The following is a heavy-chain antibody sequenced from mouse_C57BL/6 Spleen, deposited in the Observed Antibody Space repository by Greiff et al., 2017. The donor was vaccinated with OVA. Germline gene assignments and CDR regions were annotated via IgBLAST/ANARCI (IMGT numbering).Heavy chain of an antibody. Sequence: QVQLKESGPELVKPGASVKISCKASGYAFSSSWMNWVKQRPGKGLEWIGRIYPGDGDTIYNRKFTGKATLTVDKSSSTAYMQLRSLTSEDSAVYFCARSEGYGNYPWYFDYWGQGTTLTVSS. CDR2: IYPGDGDT. D-gene: IGHD2-1*01. J-gene: IGHJ2*01. V-gene: IGHV1-82*01. CDR1: GYAFSSSW. CDR3: ARSEGYGNYPWYFDY.